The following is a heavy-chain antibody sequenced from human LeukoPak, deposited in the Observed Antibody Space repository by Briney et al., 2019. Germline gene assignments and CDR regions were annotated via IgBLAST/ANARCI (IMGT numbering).Heavy chain of an antibody. V-gene: IGHV3-30*02. J-gene: IGHJ4*02. CDR2: LLYDGSNN. Sequence: GGSLRLSRASSGFTFSSYGMHWVRPAAGKGVDWVAFLLYDGSNNNYANPGKGRFTISRDNSKNTLYLKMNSLSTEDTAVYYCAKAEAVAGTRFDYWGQGTLVTVSS. D-gene: IGHD6-19*01. CDR3: AKAEAVAGTRFDY. CDR1: GFTFSSYG.